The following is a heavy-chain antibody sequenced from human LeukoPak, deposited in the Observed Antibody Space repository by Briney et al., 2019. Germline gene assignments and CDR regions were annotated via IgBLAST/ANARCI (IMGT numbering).Heavy chain of an antibody. CDR3: AVYFDSLYAFDI. V-gene: IGHV4-31*03. J-gene: IGHJ3*02. CDR1: GGSISSGGCC. CDR2: IYYSGSS. D-gene: IGHD3-9*01. Sequence: PSQTLSLTCTVSGGSISSGGCCWSWLRQHPGKGLEWIGYIYYSGSSYYNPSRKSRVTVSVDTSKNQFSLRLSSVTAADTAVYYCAVYFDSLYAFDIWGQGTMVTVSS.